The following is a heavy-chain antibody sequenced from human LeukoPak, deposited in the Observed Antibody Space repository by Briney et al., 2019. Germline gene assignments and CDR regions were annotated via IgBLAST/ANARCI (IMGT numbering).Heavy chain of an antibody. CDR1: GFTFSSYA. CDR3: ARAIVGATADFDY. V-gene: IGHV3-30*04. Sequence: PGRSLRLSCAASGFTFSSYAMHWLRQAPGKGLEWVAVISYDGSNKYYADSVKGRFTISRDNSKNTLYLQMNSLRAEDTAVYYCARAIVGATADFDYWGQGTLVTVSS. CDR2: ISYDGSNK. J-gene: IGHJ4*02. D-gene: IGHD1-26*01.